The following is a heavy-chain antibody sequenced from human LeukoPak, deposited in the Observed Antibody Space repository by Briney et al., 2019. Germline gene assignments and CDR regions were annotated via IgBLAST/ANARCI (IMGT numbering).Heavy chain of an antibody. J-gene: IGHJ6*03. Sequence: GASVKVSCKASGGTFSSYAISWVRQAPGQGLEWMGGIIPIFGTANYAQKFQGRVTITTDESTSTAYMELSSLRSEDTAVYYCARVSSFRYNYYYMDVWGKGTTVTVSS. V-gene: IGHV1-69*05. CDR2: IIPIFGTA. CDR3: ARVSSFRYNYYYMDV. CDR1: GGTFSSYA.